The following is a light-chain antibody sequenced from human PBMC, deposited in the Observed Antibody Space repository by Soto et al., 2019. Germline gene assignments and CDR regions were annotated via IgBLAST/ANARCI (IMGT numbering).Light chain of an antibody. CDR3: QQSYSAPYT. J-gene: IGKJ2*01. CDR1: QGISTY. V-gene: IGKV1-39*01. Sequence: EIQMTQSPSSLSASGGDRVTITCRASQGISTYLSWYQQKPGKAPKLLIYAASSVQSGVPSRFSGRGPVTDFTLIISSLQPEDFATYYCQQSYSAPYTFGQGTKLEIK. CDR2: AAS.